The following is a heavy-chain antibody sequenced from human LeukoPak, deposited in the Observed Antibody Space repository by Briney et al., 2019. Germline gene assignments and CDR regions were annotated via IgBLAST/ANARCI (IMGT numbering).Heavy chain of an antibody. J-gene: IGHJ4*02. CDR1: GFPFSTYS. CDR2: ISSDGSSE. D-gene: IGHD2-2*01. V-gene: IGHV3-30*04. Sequence: PGGSLRLSCAASGFPFSTYSMHWVRQAPGKGLEWVAVISSDGSSENYADPVEGRFTISRDNSKNTLYLQMNTLRAEDTAVYYCAREKYCTSTDCLHGRFYFNYWGQGTLVTVPS. CDR3: AREKYCTSTDCLHGRFYFNY.